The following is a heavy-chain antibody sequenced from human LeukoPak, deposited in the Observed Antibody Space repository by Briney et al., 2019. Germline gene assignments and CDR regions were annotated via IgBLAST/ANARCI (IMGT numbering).Heavy chain of an antibody. V-gene: IGHV5-51*01. J-gene: IGHJ5*02. CDR1: GYRFTTYW. D-gene: IGHD2-21*01. CDR2: IYPGDSDT. CDR3: ARALGSCGGNSCYYDP. Sequence: PGQSLQISCRGSGYRFTTYWIGWVRQMPGKGPGWMGIIYPGDSDTRYNPSFQGQVTISADKSISTAYLQWSSLKPSDTAMYYCARALGSCGGNSCYYDPWGQGTLVTVSS.